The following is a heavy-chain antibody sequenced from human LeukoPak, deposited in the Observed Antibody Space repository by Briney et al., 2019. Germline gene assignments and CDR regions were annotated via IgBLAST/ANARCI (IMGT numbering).Heavy chain of an antibody. CDR2: IYYSGST. Sequence: PSETLSLTCTVSGGSISSGGYYWSWIRQHPGKGLEWIGYIYYSGSTYYNPSLKSRVTISVDTSKNQFSLKLSSVTAADTAVYYCASYTSYYYDSSGLVGIAEYFQHWGQGTLVTVSS. D-gene: IGHD3-22*01. CDR1: GGSISSGGYY. V-gene: IGHV4-31*03. CDR3: ASYTSYYYDSSGLVGIAEYFQH. J-gene: IGHJ1*01.